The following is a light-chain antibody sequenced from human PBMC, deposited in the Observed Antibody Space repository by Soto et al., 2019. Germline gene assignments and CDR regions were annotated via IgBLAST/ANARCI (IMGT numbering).Light chain of an antibody. Sequence: DIQMTQSPSTLSASVGDRVTITCRASQSISSWLAWYQQKPGKATKLLIYDASSLESGVPSRFSGSGSGTEFTLTSSSRQPDDFATYYCQQYNSYSQTFGQGTKLEIK. J-gene: IGKJ2*01. CDR3: QQYNSYSQT. CDR2: DAS. CDR1: QSISSW. V-gene: IGKV1-5*01.